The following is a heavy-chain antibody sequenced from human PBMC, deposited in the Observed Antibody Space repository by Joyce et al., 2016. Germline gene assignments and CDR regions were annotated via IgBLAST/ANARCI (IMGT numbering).Heavy chain of an antibody. V-gene: IGHV1-69*06. CDR3: ARGGYCSSTSCYQHAFDI. CDR1: GGTFSSYA. D-gene: IGHD2-2*01. J-gene: IGHJ3*02. Sequence: QVQLVQSGAEVRKPGSSVKVSCKASGGTFSSYAISWVRQAPGQGLEGMGGIIPICGTANYAQKFQGRVTITADKSTSTAYMELSSLRSDDTAVYYCARGGYCSSTSCYQHAFDIWGQGTMVTVSS. CDR2: IIPICGTA.